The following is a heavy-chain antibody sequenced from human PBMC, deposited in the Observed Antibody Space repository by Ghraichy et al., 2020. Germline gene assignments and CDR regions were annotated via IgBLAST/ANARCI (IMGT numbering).Heavy chain of an antibody. CDR1: GYPINSGYY. V-gene: IGHV4-38-2*02. J-gene: IGHJ1*01. Sequence: SETLSLTCSVSGYPINSGYYWGWIRQSPGKGLEWVGSIQRSGITYYNASLKSRLTMSVDTSKNQFSLRLTSVTAADTAVYYCARAGTPPQWGQGALTTVSS. CDR2: IQRSGIT. CDR3: ARAGTPPQ.